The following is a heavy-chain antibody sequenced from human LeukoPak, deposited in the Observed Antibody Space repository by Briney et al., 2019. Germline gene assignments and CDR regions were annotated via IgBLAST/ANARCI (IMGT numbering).Heavy chain of an antibody. D-gene: IGHD5-24*01. Sequence: GGSLRLSCEASGFTFNTYSMNWVRQAPGKGLEWVSSISSSSIYIYYADSLKGRFTISRDNAKNSLYLQMNSLRAEDTAVYYCARGRDGYNLVDAFDIWGQGIMVTVSS. CDR3: ARGRDGYNLVDAFDI. V-gene: IGHV3-21*01. CDR1: GFTFNTYS. CDR2: ISSSSIYI. J-gene: IGHJ3*02.